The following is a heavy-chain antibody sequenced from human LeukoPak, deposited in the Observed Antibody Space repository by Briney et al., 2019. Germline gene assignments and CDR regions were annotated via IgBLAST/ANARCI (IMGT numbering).Heavy chain of an antibody. V-gene: IGHV3-9*01. J-gene: IGHJ4*02. D-gene: IGHD3-22*01. Sequence: PGRSLRLSCAASGFTFDDYAMHWVRQAPGKGLEWVSGISWNSGSMGYADSVKGRFTISRDNAKNSLYLQMNSLRAEDTALYYCAKDYYDSSGYLFDYWGQGTLVTVSS. CDR3: AKDYYDSSGYLFDY. CDR2: ISWNSGSM. CDR1: GFTFDDYA.